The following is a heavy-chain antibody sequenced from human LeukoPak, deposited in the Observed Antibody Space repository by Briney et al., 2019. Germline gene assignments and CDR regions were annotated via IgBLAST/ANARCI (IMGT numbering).Heavy chain of an antibody. CDR2: ISAYNGHT. V-gene: IGHV1-18*01. J-gene: IGHJ3*02. CDR3: ARAGWWELLRYAFDI. D-gene: IGHD1-26*01. Sequence: GASVKVSCEASGYTFTTNGISWVRQAPGQGREWMGWISAYNGHTNYAQKLQARVTMTTDTSTSTAYMELRSLRSDDTAVYYCARAGWWELLRYAFDIWGQGTMVTVSS. CDR1: GYTFTTNG.